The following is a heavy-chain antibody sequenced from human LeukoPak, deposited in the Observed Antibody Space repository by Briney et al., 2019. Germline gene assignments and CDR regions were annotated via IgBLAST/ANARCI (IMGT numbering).Heavy chain of an antibody. CDR1: GSTFSTNG. Sequence: GPSLTLSRSTSGSTFSTNGVQCARPPPRDGLVWVSRINSDGSSTSYADSVKGRFTISRDNAKNTLYLQMNSLRAEDTAVYYCASGTTGTSFDYWGQGTLVTVSS. CDR2: INSDGSST. J-gene: IGHJ4*02. V-gene: IGHV3-74*01. CDR3: ASGTTGTSFDY. D-gene: IGHD1-1*01.